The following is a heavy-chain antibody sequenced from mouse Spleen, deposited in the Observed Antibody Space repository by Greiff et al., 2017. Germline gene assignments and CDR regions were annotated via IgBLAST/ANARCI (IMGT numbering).Heavy chain of an antibody. CDR3: ARGITTVVAPY. D-gene: IGHD1-1*01. CDR2: INPSSGYT. CDR1: GYTFTSYT. Sequence: QVQLKQSGAELARPGASVKMSCKASGYTFTSYTMHWVKQRPGQGLEWIGYINPSSGYTKYNQKFKDKATLTADKSSSTAYMQLSSLTSEDSAVYYCARGITTVVAPYWGQGTLVTVSA. J-gene: IGHJ3*01. V-gene: IGHV1-4*01.